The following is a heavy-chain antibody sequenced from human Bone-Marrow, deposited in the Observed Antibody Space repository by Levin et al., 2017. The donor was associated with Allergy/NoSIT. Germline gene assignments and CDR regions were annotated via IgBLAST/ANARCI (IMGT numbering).Heavy chain of an antibody. V-gene: IGHV3-23*01. CDR1: GFTFSSYA. D-gene: IGHD2-2*03. J-gene: IGHJ4*02. CDR3: AKLRGYCSSTSCYGFDY. Sequence: GGSLRLSCAASGFTFSSYAMSWVRQAPGKGLEWVSAISGSGGSTYYADSVKGRFTISRDNSKNTLYLQMNSLRAEDTAVYYCAKLRGYCSSTSCYGFDYWGQGTLVTVSS. CDR2: ISGSGGST.